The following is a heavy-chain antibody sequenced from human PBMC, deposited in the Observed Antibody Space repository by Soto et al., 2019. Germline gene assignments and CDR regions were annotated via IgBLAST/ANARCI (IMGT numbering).Heavy chain of an antibody. CDR1: GGTFSSYA. Sequence: QVQLVQSGAEVKKPWSSVKVSCKASGGTFSSYAISWVRQAPGQGLEWMGGIIPIFGTANYAQKFQGRVTITADESTSTAYMELSSLRSEDTAVDYCASEGYGDELRSYFDYWGQGTLVTVSS. V-gene: IGHV1-69*01. CDR3: ASEGYGDELRSYFDY. CDR2: IIPIFGTA. J-gene: IGHJ4*02. D-gene: IGHD4-17*01.